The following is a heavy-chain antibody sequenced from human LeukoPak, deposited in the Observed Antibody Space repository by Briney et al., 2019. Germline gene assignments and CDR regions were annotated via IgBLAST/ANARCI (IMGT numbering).Heavy chain of an antibody. CDR1: GFTFSSYW. CDR2: ISSSSSTI. Sequence: GGSLRLSCAASGFTFSSYWMHWVRQAPGKGLVWVSYISSSSSTIYYADSVKGRFTISRDNARNSLYLQMDSLRAEDTAVYYCARDPYSGTYGDTYYYYMDVWGKGTTVTISS. J-gene: IGHJ6*03. CDR3: ARDPYSGTYGDTYYYYMDV. V-gene: IGHV3-48*04. D-gene: IGHD1-26*01.